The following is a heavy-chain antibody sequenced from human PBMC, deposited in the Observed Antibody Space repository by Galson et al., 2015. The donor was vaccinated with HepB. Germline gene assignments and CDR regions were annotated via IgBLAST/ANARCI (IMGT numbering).Heavy chain of an antibody. J-gene: IGHJ4*02. CDR2: TYYRSKWYN. CDR3: ASNRSGYSYGFGGYYFDY. Sequence: CAISGDSVSSNSAAWNWIRQSPSRGLEWLGRTYYRSKWYNDYAVSVKSRITINPDTSKNQFSLQLNSVTPEDTAVYYCASNRSGYSYGFGGYYFDYWGQGTLVTVSS. CDR1: GDSVSSNSAA. V-gene: IGHV6-1*01. D-gene: IGHD5-18*01.